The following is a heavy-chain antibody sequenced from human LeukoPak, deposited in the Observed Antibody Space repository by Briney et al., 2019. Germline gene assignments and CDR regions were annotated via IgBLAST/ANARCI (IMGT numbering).Heavy chain of an antibody. CDR2: ISHTGNT. V-gene: IGHV4-34*01. CDR3: ARGPGHSFKY. J-gene: IGHJ4*02. Sequence: GSLRLSCAASGFTFSSYAMSWARQSPGKGLEWLGEISHTGNTHYNPSLKSRVTVSVDISADMSTTRVSLNLKSVTAADMAIYYCARGPGHSFKYWGQGTRVTVSS. CDR1: GFTFSSYA. D-gene: IGHD1-1*01.